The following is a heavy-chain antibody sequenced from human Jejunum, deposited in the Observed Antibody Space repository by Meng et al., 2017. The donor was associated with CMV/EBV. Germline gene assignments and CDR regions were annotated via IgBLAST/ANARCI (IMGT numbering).Heavy chain of an antibody. CDR1: GFSFSTFV. Sequence: RLSCVAAGFSFSTFVMSWVRQAPGKGLEWVSFIGVNSGYTRYAESVKGRFIVSRDNSRNTLHLEMDSLRAEDTALYYCVKGGWLDDWGQGTPVTVSS. J-gene: IGHJ4*02. CDR2: IGVNSGYT. V-gene: IGHV3-23*01. CDR3: VKGGWLDD. D-gene: IGHD5-12*01.